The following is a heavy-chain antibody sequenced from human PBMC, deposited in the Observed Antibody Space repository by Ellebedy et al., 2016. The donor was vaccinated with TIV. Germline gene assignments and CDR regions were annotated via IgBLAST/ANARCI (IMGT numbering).Heavy chain of an antibody. Sequence: SETLSLTXTVSGGSISSYYWSWIRQPPGKGLEWIGYIYYSGSTNYNPSLKSRVTISVDTSKNQFSLKLSSVTAADTAVYYCAREVGPRNSDAFDIWGQGTMVTVSS. CDR1: GGSISSYY. D-gene: IGHD2-2*01. CDR2: IYYSGST. J-gene: IGHJ3*02. CDR3: AREVGPRNSDAFDI. V-gene: IGHV4-59*01.